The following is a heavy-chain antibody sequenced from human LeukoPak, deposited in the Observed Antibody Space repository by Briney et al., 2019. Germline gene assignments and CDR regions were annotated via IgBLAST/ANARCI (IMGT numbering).Heavy chain of an antibody. D-gene: IGHD2-2*01. CDR2: ISYDGRNK. Sequence: GGSLRLSCAASGFTFNNYGMHWVRQAPGKGLEWVAVISYDGRNKHYPDSVKGRFTISRDTSTDTLWLQMDSLRTEDTAVYYCAKGPLRGTAAAIDYWGQGTLVTVSS. V-gene: IGHV3-30*18. CDR3: AKGPLRGTAAAIDY. J-gene: IGHJ4*02. CDR1: GFTFNNYG.